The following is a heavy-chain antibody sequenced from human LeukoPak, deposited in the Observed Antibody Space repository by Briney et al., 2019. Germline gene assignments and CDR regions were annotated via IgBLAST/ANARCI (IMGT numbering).Heavy chain of an antibody. D-gene: IGHD2-15*01. CDR1: GGSVRSVNYY. Sequence: SETLSLTCTVSGGSVRSVNYYWGWIRQPPGKGLEWIGRMHYGGSPSYNPSLQSRVTISADTSKNQFSLSLYSVTAADTAVYYCTRGLPSDKIDYWGQGTLVTVSS. CDR2: MHYGGSP. CDR3: TRGLPSDKIDY. V-gene: IGHV4-30-4*08. J-gene: IGHJ4*02.